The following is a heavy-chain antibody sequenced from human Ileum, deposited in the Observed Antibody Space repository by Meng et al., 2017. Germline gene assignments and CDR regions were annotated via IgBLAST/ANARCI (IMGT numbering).Heavy chain of an antibody. D-gene: IGHD3-9*01. V-gene: IGHV3-23*01. CDR1: GFTFSSYA. J-gene: IGHJ4*02. CDR3: AKGGTRYWLQRTFDF. Sequence: GGSLRLSCAASGFTFSSYAMSWVRQGPGKGLEWVSTITGSGGGTYYADSVKGRFAITSDNSKNTLYLQINSLRAEDTAVYYCAKGGTRYWLQRTFDFWGQGTLVTVSS. CDR2: ITGSGGGT.